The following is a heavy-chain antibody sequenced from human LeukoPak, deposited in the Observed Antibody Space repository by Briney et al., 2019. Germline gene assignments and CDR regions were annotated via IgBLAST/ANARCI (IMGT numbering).Heavy chain of an antibody. J-gene: IGHJ3*02. CDR1: GYTFPYYW. V-gene: IGHV5-51*01. CDR2: IYPGDSDT. CDR3: ARERSSGYYTEDAFDI. Sequence: GESLKISCKGSGYTFPYYWIAWVRQMPGKGLEWMGIIYPGDSDTRYSPSFQGQVTISADKSISTAYLQWSSLKASDTAMYYCARERSSGYYTEDAFDIWGQGTMVTVSS. D-gene: IGHD3-22*01.